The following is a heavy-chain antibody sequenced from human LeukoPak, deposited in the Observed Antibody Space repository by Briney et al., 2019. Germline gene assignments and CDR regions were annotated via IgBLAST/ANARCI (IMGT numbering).Heavy chain of an antibody. CDR1: RFTFSSYS. D-gene: IGHD6-19*01. CDR3: ARDLSSGWYGILDY. Sequence: AGGSLRLSCAASRFTFSSYSINWVRQAPGKGLEWVAVISYDGSNKYYADSVKGRFTISRDNSKNTLYLQMNSLRAEDTAVYYCARDLSSGWYGILDYWGQGTLVTVSS. V-gene: IGHV3-30*03. CDR2: ISYDGSNK. J-gene: IGHJ4*02.